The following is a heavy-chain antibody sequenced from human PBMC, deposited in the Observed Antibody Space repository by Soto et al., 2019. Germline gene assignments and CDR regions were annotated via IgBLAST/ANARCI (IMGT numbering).Heavy chain of an antibody. J-gene: IGHJ6*03. CDR1: CGSFSGYC. CDR2: ITHSGST. Sequence: PSETLSLTCAVYCGSFSGYCWSWIRQPPGKGLEWIGEITHSGSTNYNPSLKSRASISVDTSNNQFSLTLSSVTAADTAAYYCARYYDFWSAFYYMDVWGKGTTVTVSS. CDR3: ARYYDFWSAFYYMDV. V-gene: IGHV4-34*01. D-gene: IGHD3-3*01.